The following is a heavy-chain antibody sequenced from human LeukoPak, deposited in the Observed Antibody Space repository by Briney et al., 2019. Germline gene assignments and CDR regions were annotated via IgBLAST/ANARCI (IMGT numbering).Heavy chain of an antibody. V-gene: IGHV3-23*01. CDR1: GFTFSNYA. J-gene: IGHJ4*01. D-gene: IGHD1-26*01. Sequence: GGSLRLSCAASGFTFSNYAMSWVRQAPGKGLEWVSAIGGGGTRTYDADSVTGRFTISRDISTNTLYLQMNSLRAEDTAIYDCAKDLRVGVTPYIDCWGQGTLVTVSS. CDR2: IGGGGTRT. CDR3: AKDLRVGVTPYIDC.